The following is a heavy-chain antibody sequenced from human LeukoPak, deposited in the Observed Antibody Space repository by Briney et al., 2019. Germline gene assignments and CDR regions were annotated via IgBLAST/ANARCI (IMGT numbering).Heavy chain of an antibody. D-gene: IGHD3-3*01. Sequence: GGSLRLSCAASGFTFSSYGMHWVRQAPGKGLEWVAFIRYDGRNKYYADSVKGRFTISRDNSKNTLYLQMNSLRAEDTAVYYCETTYYDFWSGYYEAPYYFDYWGQGTLVTVSS. CDR1: GFTFSSYG. CDR3: ETTYYDFWSGYYEAPYYFDY. CDR2: IRYDGRNK. V-gene: IGHV3-30*02. J-gene: IGHJ4*02.